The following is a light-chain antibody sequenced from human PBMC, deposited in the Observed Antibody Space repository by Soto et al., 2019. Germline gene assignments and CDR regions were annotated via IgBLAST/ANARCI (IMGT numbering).Light chain of an antibody. CDR1: NIGPRK. J-gene: IGLJ1*01. CDR3: HVWNSFSDHTYL. CDR2: DDS. Sequence: SYELSQPPSVSLAPGQTARISCGGANIGPRKVHWYQQKPGQAPVLIVYDDSGRPSGIPERFSGSNSGNTATLTISRVEAGDEDEYYCHVWNSFSDHTYLFRSVTKVTV. V-gene: IGLV3-21*02.